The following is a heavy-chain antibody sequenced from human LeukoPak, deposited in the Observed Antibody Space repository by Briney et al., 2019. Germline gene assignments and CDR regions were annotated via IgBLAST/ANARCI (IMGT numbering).Heavy chain of an antibody. Sequence: LETLSLACTVSGGSISSHYWSWIRQPPGKGLEWIGYIYYSGSTNYNPSLKSRVTISVDTSKNQFSLKLSSVTAADTAVYYCARVRSTTVTTYFDYWGQGTLVTVSS. D-gene: IGHD4-17*01. J-gene: IGHJ4*02. CDR3: ARVRSTTVTTYFDY. V-gene: IGHV4-59*11. CDR2: IYYSGST. CDR1: GGSISSHY.